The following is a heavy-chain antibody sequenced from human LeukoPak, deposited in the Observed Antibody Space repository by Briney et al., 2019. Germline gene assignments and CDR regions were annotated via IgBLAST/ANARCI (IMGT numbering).Heavy chain of an antibody. Sequence: PGGSLRLSCAASGFTFSSYWMHWVRQAPGKGLVWVSRINSDGSSTSYADSVKGRFTISRDNAENTLYLQMNSLRAEDTAVYYCASARKQWLALPLGYWGQGTLVTVSS. CDR2: INSDGSST. CDR1: GFTFSSYW. CDR3: ASARKQWLALPLGY. V-gene: IGHV3-74*01. J-gene: IGHJ4*02. D-gene: IGHD6-19*01.